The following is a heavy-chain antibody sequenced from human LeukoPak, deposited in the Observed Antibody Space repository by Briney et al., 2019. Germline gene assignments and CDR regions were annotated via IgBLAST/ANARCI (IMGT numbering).Heavy chain of an antibody. CDR3: AREGYISGYGVIDY. J-gene: IGHJ4*02. CDR2: IKRDGSEK. Sequence: PGGSLRLSCAASGFTFSSYWMSWVRQAPGKGLEWVANIKRDGSEKYHVDSVKGRFTISRDNAKNSPYLQMNSLRDEDTAVYYCAREGYISGYGVIDYWGQGSLVTVSS. CDR1: GFTFSSYW. D-gene: IGHD5-18*01. V-gene: IGHV3-7*01.